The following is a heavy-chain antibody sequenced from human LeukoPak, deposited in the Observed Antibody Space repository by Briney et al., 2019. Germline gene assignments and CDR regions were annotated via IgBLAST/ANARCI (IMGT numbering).Heavy chain of an antibody. CDR3: ARGGEIRFLEWPDAFDI. CDR1: GFTFSSYW. D-gene: IGHD3-3*01. CDR2: IKTDGSST. J-gene: IGHJ3*02. Sequence: GGSLRLSCAASGFTFSSYWMHWVRQAPGKGLVWVSRIKTDGSSTSYADSVKGRFTISRDNAKNTLYLQMNSLRADDTAVYYCARGGEIRFLEWPDAFDIWGQGTMVTVSS. V-gene: IGHV3-74*01.